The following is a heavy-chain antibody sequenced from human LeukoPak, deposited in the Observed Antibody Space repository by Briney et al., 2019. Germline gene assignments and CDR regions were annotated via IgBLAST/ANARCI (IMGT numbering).Heavy chain of an antibody. V-gene: IGHV3-23*01. D-gene: IGHD2-21*02. CDR3: ARIGGDRDPFDY. Sequence: GGSLRLSCAASGSTFSSYAMSWVRQAPGKGLEWVSAISGSGGSTYYADSVKGRFTISRDNSENTLYLQMNSLRAEDTAVYYCARIGGDRDPFDYWGQGTLVTVSS. CDR1: GSTFSSYA. CDR2: ISGSGGST. J-gene: IGHJ4*02.